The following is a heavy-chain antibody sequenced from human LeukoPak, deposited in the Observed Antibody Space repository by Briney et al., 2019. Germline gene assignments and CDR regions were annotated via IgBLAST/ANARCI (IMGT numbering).Heavy chain of an antibody. CDR1: GGSFSGYY. D-gene: IGHD3-3*01. CDR2: INHSGST. J-gene: IGHJ6*03. Sequence: SETLSLTCAVYGGSFSGYYWSWIRQPPGKGLEWIGEINHSGSTNYNPSLKSRVTISVDTSKNQFSLKLSSVTAADTAVYYCARNLYDFWSGYSKRYYMDVWGKGTTVTVSS. V-gene: IGHV4-34*01. CDR3: ARNLYDFWSGYSKRYYMDV.